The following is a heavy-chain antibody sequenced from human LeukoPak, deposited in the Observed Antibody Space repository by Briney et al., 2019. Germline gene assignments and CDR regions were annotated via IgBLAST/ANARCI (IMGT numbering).Heavy chain of an antibody. D-gene: IGHD3-10*01. CDR1: GFTFSNAW. V-gene: IGHV3-15*05. CDR2: IKRKTDGGTK. J-gene: IGHJ4*02. CDR3: TTGGYYYGPGSYTYTTGFDY. Sequence: GGSLRLSCAASGFTFSNAWMNWVRQAPGKGLEWVGRIKRKTDGGTKDYAAPVKGRFTISRDDSKNTLYLQMNSLKIEDTAVYYCTTGGYYYGPGSYTYTTGFDYWGQGTLVTVSS.